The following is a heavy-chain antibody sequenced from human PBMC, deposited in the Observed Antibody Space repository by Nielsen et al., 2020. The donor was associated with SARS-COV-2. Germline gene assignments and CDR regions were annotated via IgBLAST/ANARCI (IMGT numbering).Heavy chain of an antibody. CDR3: ARVVVAGYGMDV. CDR1: GYIFTAYY. V-gene: IGHV1-2*04. CDR2: INPNTADT. D-gene: IGHD2-15*01. J-gene: IGHJ6*02. Sequence: ASVKVSCKASGYIFTAYYIHWVRQAPGQGLEWMGRINPNTADTDYAQKFQGWVTMTRDTSISTAYMELSRLRSDDTAVYYCARVVVAGYGMDVWGQGTTVTVSS.